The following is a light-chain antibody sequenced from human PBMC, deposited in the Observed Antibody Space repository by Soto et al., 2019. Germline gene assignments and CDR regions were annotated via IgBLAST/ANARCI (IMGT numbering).Light chain of an antibody. J-gene: IGLJ1*01. CDR2: EVS. Sequence: QSALTQPASVSGSPGQSITISCTGTSSDVGSYNLVSWYQQYPGKAPKLLIYEVSKRPSGVSNRFSGSKSGYTASLTISGLQAEDEADYYCCSYADRRTTYVFGPGTKVTDL. CDR1: SSDVGSYNL. V-gene: IGLV2-23*02. CDR3: CSYADRRTTYV.